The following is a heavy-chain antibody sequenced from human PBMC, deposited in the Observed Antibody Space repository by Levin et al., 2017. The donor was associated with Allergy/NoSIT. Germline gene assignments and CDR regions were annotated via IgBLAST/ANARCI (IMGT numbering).Heavy chain of an antibody. CDR1: GFTFSDYY. V-gene: IGHV3-11*01. Sequence: PGGSLRLSCAASGFTFSDYYMSWIRQAPGKGLEWVSYISTSGTTIYDADSVKGRFTISRDNAKNSLYLQMNSLRAEDTAVYYCARCPFLEWVPRFDPWGQGTLVTVSS. J-gene: IGHJ5*02. D-gene: IGHD3-3*02. CDR3: ARCPFLEWVPRFDP. CDR2: ISTSGTTI.